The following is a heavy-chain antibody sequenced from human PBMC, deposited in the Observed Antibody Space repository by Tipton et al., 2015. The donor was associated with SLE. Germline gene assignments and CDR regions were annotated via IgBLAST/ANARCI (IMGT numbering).Heavy chain of an antibody. V-gene: IGHV1-18*01. CDR3: ARANPFYSGYDFDY. D-gene: IGHD5-12*01. CDR2: ISAYNGNT. CDR1: GYTFTSYG. Sequence: QLVQSGAEVKKPGASVKVSCKASGYTFTSYGISWVRQAPGQGLERMGWISAYNGNTNYAQKPQGRVTMTTDASTSTAYMELRSLRSDDTAVYYCARANPFYSGYDFDYWGQGTLVTVSS. J-gene: IGHJ4*02.